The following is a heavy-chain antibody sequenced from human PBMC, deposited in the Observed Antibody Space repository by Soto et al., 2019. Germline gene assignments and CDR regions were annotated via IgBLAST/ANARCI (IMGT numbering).Heavy chain of an antibody. CDR2: VSIGGST. J-gene: IGHJ4*02. CDR3: AKRRGVGGHFDY. CDR1: GFTFSSYA. Sequence: DVQLLESGGGLVQPEGSLRLSCAASGFTFSSYAMGWVRQGPGKGLEWVAVVSIGGSTHYADSVRGRFTISRDNSKNTLSLQMTSLPAEDTAVYFCAKRRGVGGHFDYWGQGALVTVSS. D-gene: IGHD2-8*02. V-gene: IGHV3-23*01.